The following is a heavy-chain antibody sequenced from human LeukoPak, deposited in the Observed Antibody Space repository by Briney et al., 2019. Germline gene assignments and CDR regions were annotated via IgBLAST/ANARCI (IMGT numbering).Heavy chain of an antibody. D-gene: IGHD3-22*01. Sequence: PSETLSLTCTVSAGSISSSSDYWGWIRQPPGKGLEWIGTVYYSGSTYYNPSLKSRVTISVDTSKNQFSLKLSSVTAADTAVYYCARDYDTSGYYYGDAFDIWGQGTMVTVSS. J-gene: IGHJ3*02. CDR1: AGSISSSSDY. CDR2: VYYSGST. V-gene: IGHV4-39*01. CDR3: ARDYDTSGYYYGDAFDI.